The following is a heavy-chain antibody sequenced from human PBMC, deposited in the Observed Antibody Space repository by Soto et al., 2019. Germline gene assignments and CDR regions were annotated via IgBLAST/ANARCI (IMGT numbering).Heavy chain of an antibody. CDR2: ISSSGSFT. CDR1: GFIFSDYY. J-gene: IGHJ4*02. V-gene: IGHV3-11*06. CDR3: ATGSESGYDLFDY. D-gene: IGHD5-12*01. Sequence: GGSLRLSCVASGFIFSDYYMSWIRQAPGKGLEWVSYISSSGSFTNYADSVKGRFSISRDNAKNSLYLHMNSLRAEDTAVYYCATGSESGYDLFDYWGQGTKVTVSS.